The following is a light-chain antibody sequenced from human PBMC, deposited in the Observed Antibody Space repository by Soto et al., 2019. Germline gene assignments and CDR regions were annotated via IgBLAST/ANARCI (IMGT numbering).Light chain of an antibody. V-gene: IGKV3-15*01. Sequence: EIVMTQSPATLSVSPGERATLSCRASQSVNNNFAWYQQKPGQAPRLLIYGASTRATGIPARFSGSGSGTEFTLTITSLQSEDFAVYYCQQYNNWPPWTFGQGTRLEI. J-gene: IGKJ5*01. CDR1: QSVNNN. CDR3: QQYNNWPPWT. CDR2: GAS.